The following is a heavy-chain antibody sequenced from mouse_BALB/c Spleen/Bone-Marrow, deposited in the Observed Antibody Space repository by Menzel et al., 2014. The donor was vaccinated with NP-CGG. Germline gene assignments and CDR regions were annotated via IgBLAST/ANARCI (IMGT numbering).Heavy chain of an antibody. J-gene: IGHJ4*01. CDR3: AGHIYGNKEALDY. D-gene: IGHD2-1*01. CDR2: ISTGGGSI. V-gene: IGHV5-12*02. Sequence: VQLKESGGGLVQPGGSLKLSCATSGFTFSDYYMYWVRQTPEKRLEWVAYISTGGGSIYYSDSVMGRFIISRDKAKNNIYLQMNRLKSKNADMYYYAGHIYGNKEALDYWGQGTSVTVSA. CDR1: GFTFSDYY.